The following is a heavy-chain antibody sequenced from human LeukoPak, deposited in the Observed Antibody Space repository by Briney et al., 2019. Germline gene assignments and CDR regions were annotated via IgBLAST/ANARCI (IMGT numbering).Heavy chain of an antibody. Sequence: GRSLRLFCAASRFTFHHYAMHCARQSSGKALEYVYHISWDGDSTYYATSVTGRFTISRENSKDCLYLQMTSLRTEDTAFYYCARGRIMYFGALLPLNWGQGSLVTVSS. CDR3: ARGRIMYFGALLPLN. CDR1: RFTFHHYA. CDR2: ISWDGDST. V-gene: IGHV3-43*02. J-gene: IGHJ4*02. D-gene: IGHD3-10*01.